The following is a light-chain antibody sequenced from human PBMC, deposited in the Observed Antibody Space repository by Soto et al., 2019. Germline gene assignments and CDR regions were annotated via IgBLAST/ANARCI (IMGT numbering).Light chain of an antibody. V-gene: IGKV1-5*03. CDR1: QSISSW. CDR2: KAS. CDR3: QQYNGYSGT. Sequence: DIQMTQSPSTLSASAGDRVTITCRASQSISSWLAWYQQKPGKAPKVLIYKASGLESGVPSRFSGSGSGTEFTLTISSLQPDDFATYYCQQYNGYSGTFGQGTKVEIK. J-gene: IGKJ1*01.